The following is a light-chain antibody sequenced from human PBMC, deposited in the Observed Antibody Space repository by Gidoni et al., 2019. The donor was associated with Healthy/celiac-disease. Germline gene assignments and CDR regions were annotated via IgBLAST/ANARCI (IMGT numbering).Light chain of an antibody. CDR3: QQSYSTPPGT. V-gene: IGKV1-39*01. CDR2: AAS. J-gene: IGKJ4*01. CDR1: QSISSY. Sequence: DIQMTQSPSSLSASVGDRVTITCRASQSISSYLNWYQQKQGKAPKLLIYAASSLQSGVPSRFSGSGSGTDFTLTISSLQPEDFATYYCQQSYSTPPGTFGGGTKVEIK.